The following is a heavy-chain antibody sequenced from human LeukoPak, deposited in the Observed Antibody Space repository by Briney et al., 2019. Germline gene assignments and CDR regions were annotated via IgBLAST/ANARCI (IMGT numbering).Heavy chain of an antibody. CDR3: ARGPAANSGNYYVGDY. D-gene: IGHD1-26*01. J-gene: IGHJ4*02. CDR1: GFTFRSYG. CDR2: INDDGSTT. Sequence: GGSLRLSCEASGFTFRSYGMSWVRQAPGEGLVWVSRINDDGSTTSYADSVKGRFTISRDNAKNTLYLQMNSLRAEDTAVYYCARGPAANSGNYYVGDYWGQGTLVTVSS. V-gene: IGHV3-74*01.